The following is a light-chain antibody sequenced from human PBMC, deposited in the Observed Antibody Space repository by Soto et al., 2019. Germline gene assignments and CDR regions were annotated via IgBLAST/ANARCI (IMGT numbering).Light chain of an antibody. CDR2: EAS. V-gene: IGKV1-33*01. J-gene: IGKJ3*01. CDR3: QKCDYLPI. Sequence: DIQMTQSPSSLSASVGNRVTITCQASHDITSYLNWYQHKPGKAPKLLIYEASILEAGVPSRFSGSGSGTDFTLTISSLQSEDVATYYCQKCDYLPIFGPGTTVDLK. CDR1: HDITSY.